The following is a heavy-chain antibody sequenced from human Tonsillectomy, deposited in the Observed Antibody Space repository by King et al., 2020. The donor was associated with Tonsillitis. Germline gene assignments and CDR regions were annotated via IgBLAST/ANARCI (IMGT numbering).Heavy chain of an antibody. V-gene: IGHV3-48*01. CDR1: GFTFSSYS. Sequence: VQLVESGGGLVQPGGFLRLSCAASGFTFSSYSMNWVRQAPGKGLEWLLYISSSSNAILDADSVKGRFTISRDNAKNSLYLQMNSLRVEDTAVYYCARDMAANYDFWSGSPAWLAGAFDIWGQGTMVTVSS. D-gene: IGHD3-3*01. J-gene: IGHJ3*02. CDR3: ARDMAANYDFWSGSPAWLAGAFDI. CDR2: ISSSSNAI.